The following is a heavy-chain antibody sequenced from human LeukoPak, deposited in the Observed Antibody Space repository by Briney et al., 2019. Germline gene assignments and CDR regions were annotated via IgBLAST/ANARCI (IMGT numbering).Heavy chain of an antibody. CDR2: IYYSGST. V-gene: IGHV4-31*02. CDR1: GFTFSSYA. D-gene: IGHD3-3*01. Sequence: LRLSCAASGFTFSSYAMSWIRQHPGKGLEWIGYIYYSGSTYYNPSLKSRVTISVDTSKNQFSLKLSSVTAADTAVYYCARVLNTIFGVGPYDYWGQGTLVTVSS. J-gene: IGHJ4*02. CDR3: ARVLNTIFGVGPYDY.